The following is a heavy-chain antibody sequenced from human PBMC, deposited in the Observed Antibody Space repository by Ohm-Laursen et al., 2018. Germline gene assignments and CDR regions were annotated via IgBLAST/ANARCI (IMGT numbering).Heavy chain of an antibody. D-gene: IGHD6-13*01. CDR2: IYSGGNT. Sequence: GSLRLSCAASGFSVSSSYMSWVRQPPGKGLEWVSVIYSGGNTYYADSVKGRFTISRDNSKNMLYLQMNNLRAEDTAVYYCARDLGIAAVATDYWGQGTLVTVSS. CDR1: GFSVSSSY. J-gene: IGHJ4*02. V-gene: IGHV3-53*01. CDR3: ARDLGIAAVATDY.